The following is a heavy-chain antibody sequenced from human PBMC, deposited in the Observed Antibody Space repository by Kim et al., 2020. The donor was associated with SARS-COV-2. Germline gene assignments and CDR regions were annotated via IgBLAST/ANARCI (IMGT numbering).Heavy chain of an antibody. J-gene: IGHJ4*02. CDR1: EFTFSNYA. D-gene: IGHD1-26*01. Sequence: GGSLRLSCVASEFTFSNYAMHWVRQAPGKGLEWVAVISYDGSNKYYADSVKGRITISRDNSKNTLYLQINSLRAEDTAVYYCARLKSGSTLDYWGQGTLVTVSS. CDR3: ARLKSGSTLDY. CDR2: ISYDGSNK. V-gene: IGHV3-30-3*01.